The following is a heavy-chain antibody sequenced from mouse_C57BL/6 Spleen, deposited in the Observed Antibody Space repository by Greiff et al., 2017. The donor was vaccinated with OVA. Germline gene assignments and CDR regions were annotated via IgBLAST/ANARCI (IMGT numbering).Heavy chain of an antibody. CDR2: INPNNGGT. Sequence: VQLKQSGPELVKPGASVKIPCKASGYTFTDYNMDWVKQSHGKSLEWIGDINPNNGGTIYNQKFKGKATLTVDKSSSTAYMELRSLTSEDTAVYYCARKEYDGYPGMDYGGQGTSVTVA. D-gene: IGHD2-3*01. V-gene: IGHV1-18*01. J-gene: IGHJ4*01. CDR1: GYTFTDYN. CDR3: ARKEYDGYPGMDY.